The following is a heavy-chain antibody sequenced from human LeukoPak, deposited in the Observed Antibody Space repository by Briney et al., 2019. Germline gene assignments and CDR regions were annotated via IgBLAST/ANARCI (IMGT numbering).Heavy chain of an antibody. CDR1: GGTFSSYA. V-gene: IGHV1-69*05. CDR2: IIPIFGTA. J-gene: IGHJ6*03. CDR3: ARGVIDRNYYYYMDV. Sequence: SVKVSCKASGGTFSSYAIIWVRQAPGQGLEWMGGIIPIFGTANYAQKFQGRVTITTDESTSTAYMELSSLRSEDTAVYYCARGVIDRNYYYYMDVWGKGTTVTVSS.